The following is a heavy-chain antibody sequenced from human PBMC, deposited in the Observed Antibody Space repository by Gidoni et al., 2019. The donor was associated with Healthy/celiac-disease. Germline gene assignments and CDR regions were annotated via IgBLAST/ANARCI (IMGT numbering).Heavy chain of an antibody. CDR2: ISSSSSYI. CDR3: ARGEDCSSTSCYPYYFDY. CDR1: GFTFSSYS. V-gene: IGHV3-21*01. Sequence: EVQLVESGGGLVKPGGSLRLSCAASGFTFSSYSMNWVRQAPGKGLEWVSSISSSSSYIYYADSVKGRFTISRDNAKNSLYLQMNSLRAEDTAVYYCARGEDCSSTSCYPYYFDYWGQGTLVTVSS. J-gene: IGHJ4*02. D-gene: IGHD2-2*01.